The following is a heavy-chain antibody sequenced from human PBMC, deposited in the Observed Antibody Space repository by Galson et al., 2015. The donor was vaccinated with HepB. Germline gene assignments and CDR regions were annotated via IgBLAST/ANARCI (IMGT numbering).Heavy chain of an antibody. CDR2: IKSKTDGGTT. CDR1: GFTFSNAW. CDR3: TTDPTVIGFDPPTV. J-gene: IGHJ6*02. D-gene: IGHD4-17*01. Sequence: SLRLSCAASGFTFSNAWMSWVRQAPGKGLEWVGRIKSKTDGGTTDYAAPVKGRFTISRDDSKNTLYLQMNSLKTEDTAVYYCTTDPTVIGFDPPTVWGQGTTVTVSS. V-gene: IGHV3-15*01.